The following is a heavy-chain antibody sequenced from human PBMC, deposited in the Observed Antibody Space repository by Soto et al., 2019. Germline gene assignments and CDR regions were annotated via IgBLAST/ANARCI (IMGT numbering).Heavy chain of an antibody. CDR3: ARSLSSPYDFWSGYYDWFDP. CDR1: GGSISSYY. V-gene: IGHV4-59*01. J-gene: IGHJ5*02. Sequence: SETLSLTCTVSGGSISSYYWSWIRQPPGKGLDWIGYIYYSGSTNYNPSLKSRVTISVDTSKNQFSLKLSSVTAADTAVYYFARSLSSPYDFWSGYYDWFDPWGQGTLVTVSS. CDR2: IYYSGST. D-gene: IGHD3-3*01.